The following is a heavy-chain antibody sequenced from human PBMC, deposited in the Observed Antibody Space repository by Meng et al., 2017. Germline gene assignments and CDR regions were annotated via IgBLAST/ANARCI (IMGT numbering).Heavy chain of an antibody. CDR2: ISYDGSNK. J-gene: IGHJ4*02. D-gene: IGHD3-22*01. V-gene: IGHV3-30*01. CDR3: ARPYSYDSIDY. Sequence: SLKISCAASGFTFSSYAMHWVRQAPGKGLEWVAVISYDGSNKYYADPVKGRFTISRDNSKNTLYLQMNSLRAEDTAVYYCARPYSYDSIDYWGQGTLVTVSS. CDR1: GFTFSSYA.